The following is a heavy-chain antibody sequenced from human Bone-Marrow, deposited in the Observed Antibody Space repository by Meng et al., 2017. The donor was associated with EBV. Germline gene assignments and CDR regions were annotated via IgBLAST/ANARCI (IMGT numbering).Heavy chain of an antibody. CDR1: GFSISDSY. CDR2: ISSSGTTT. V-gene: IGHV3-11*01. J-gene: IGHJ4*02. CDR3: ARDYYDSSGPQYYFDY. Sequence: QVRLVESGGGLVKPGGSLRLSCTASGFSISDSYMSWIRQTPGKGLEWIAYISSSGTTTHYADSVRGRFTISRDNVNNSLFLQMSSLRAEDTAVYYCARDYYDSSGPQYYFDYWGQGTLVTVSS. D-gene: IGHD3-22*01.